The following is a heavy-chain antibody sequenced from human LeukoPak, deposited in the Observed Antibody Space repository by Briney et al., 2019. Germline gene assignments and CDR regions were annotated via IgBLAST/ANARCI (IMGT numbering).Heavy chain of an antibody. CDR3: ARSYCGGDCPDYYYYYMDV. J-gene: IGHJ6*03. V-gene: IGHV1-2*02. D-gene: IGHD2-21*02. CDR2: INPNSGGT. CDR1: GYSFTDYY. Sequence: GASVKVSCKASGYSFTDYYMHWVRQAPGQAFEWMGWINPNSGGTNFAQKFQGRVTMTRDTSISTAYMDMTRLRSDDTAVYYCARSYCGGDCPDYYYYYMDVWGKGTTVIVSS.